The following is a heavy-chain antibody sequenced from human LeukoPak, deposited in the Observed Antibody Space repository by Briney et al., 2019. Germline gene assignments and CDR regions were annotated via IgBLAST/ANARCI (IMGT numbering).Heavy chain of an antibody. Sequence: PSETLSLTCTVSGGSISSGSYYWRWIRQPAGKGLEWIGRIYTSGSTNYNPSLKSRVTISVDTSKNQFSLKLSSVTAADTAVYYCARAGDSSGYPSDYWGQGTLVTVSS. V-gene: IGHV4-61*02. J-gene: IGHJ4*02. CDR3: ARAGDSSGYPSDY. CDR2: IYTSGST. CDR1: GGSISSGSYY. D-gene: IGHD3-22*01.